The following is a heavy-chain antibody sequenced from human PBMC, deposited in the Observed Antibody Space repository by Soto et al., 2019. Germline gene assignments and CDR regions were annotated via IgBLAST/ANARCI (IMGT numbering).Heavy chain of an antibody. V-gene: IGHV4-31*03. Sequence: QVQLQESGPGLVKPSQNLSLTCTVSGGSISSGGYYWSWLRQHPGKGLEWIGYIYYSGSTYYNPSLKIRVTTSVDTSKNQFSLKLSSVTAADTAVYYCARAWPNHITIFGVFEANNFYYWGQGTLVTVSS. J-gene: IGHJ4*02. CDR1: GGSISSGGYY. D-gene: IGHD3-3*01. CDR3: ARAWPNHITIFGVFEANNFYY. CDR2: IYYSGST.